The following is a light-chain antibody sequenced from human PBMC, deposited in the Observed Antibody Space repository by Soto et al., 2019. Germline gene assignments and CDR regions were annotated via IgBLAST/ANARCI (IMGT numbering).Light chain of an antibody. Sequence: QSVLTQPPSASGTPGQRVTISCSGSSSNIGSYTVNWYQQLPGTAPKLLIYSNNQRPSGVPDRFSGSKSGTSVSLAISGLQSEDEADYYCAAWDDSLNGVVFGGGTKLPS. CDR2: SNN. CDR1: SSNIGSYT. J-gene: IGLJ2*01. V-gene: IGLV1-44*01. CDR3: AAWDDSLNGVV.